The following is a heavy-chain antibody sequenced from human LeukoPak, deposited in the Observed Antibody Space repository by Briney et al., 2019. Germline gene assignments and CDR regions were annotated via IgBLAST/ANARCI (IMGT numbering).Heavy chain of an antibody. CDR3: AIWRWELPYFDY. J-gene: IGHJ4*02. D-gene: IGHD1-26*01. V-gene: IGHV1-24*01. CDR2: FDPEDGET. Sequence: GASEKVSCKVSGYTLTELSMHWVRQAPGKGLEWMGGFDPEDGETIYAQKFQGRVTMTEDTSTDTAYMELSSLRSEDTAVYYCAIWRWELPYFDYWGQGTLVTVSS. CDR1: GYTLTELS.